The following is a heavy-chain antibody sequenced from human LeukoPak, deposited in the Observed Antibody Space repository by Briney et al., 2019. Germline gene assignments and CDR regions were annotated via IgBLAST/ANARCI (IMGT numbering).Heavy chain of an antibody. D-gene: IGHD5-18*01. CDR2: IYYTGNT. CDR1: GGSISGSDSY. CDR3: GSDANVDSAMGPGPQHRYYYMDV. V-gene: IGHV4-39*07. Sequence: SETLSLTCTVSGGSISGSDSYWGWSRQPEGEGLEWVEHIYYTGNTLQNPSLKDRVTISMDTSMNQFSLKLSSVTAADTAVYYCGSDANVDSAMGPGPQHRYYYMDVWGAGTTVTVSS. J-gene: IGHJ6*03.